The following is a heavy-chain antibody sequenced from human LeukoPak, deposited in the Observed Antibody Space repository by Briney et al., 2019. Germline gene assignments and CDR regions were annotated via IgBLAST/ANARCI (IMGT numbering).Heavy chain of an antibody. D-gene: IGHD5-24*01. Sequence: GGSLRLSCAASGFTFSDSWMTWVRQAPGKGLERVANIKEDGSETYYVDSVRGRFSISRDNAKNSMYLEMNSLRAEDTAVYFCARDRGWQQFDYWGQGTLVTVSS. J-gene: IGHJ4*02. CDR3: ARDRGWQQFDY. CDR1: GFTFSDSW. V-gene: IGHV3-7*01. CDR2: IKEDGSET.